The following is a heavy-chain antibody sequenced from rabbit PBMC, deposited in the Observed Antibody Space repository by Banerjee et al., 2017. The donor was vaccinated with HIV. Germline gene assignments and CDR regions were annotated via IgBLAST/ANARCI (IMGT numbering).Heavy chain of an antibody. D-gene: IGHD4-1*01. J-gene: IGHJ3*01. V-gene: IGHV1S45*01. Sequence: QEQLEESGGDLVKPEGSLTLTCTASGFSFNNKYVMCWVRQAPGKGLELIACIDTSSGITWYASWAKGRFTISKTSSTTVTLQMTSLTAADTATYFCARNDFSSAWGADLWGQGTLVTVS. CDR1: GFSFNNKYV. CDR3: ARNDFSSAWGADL. CDR2: IDTSSGIT.